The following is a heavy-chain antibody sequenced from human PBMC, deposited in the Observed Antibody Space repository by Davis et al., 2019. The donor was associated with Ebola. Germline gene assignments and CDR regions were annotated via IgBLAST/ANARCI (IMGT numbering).Heavy chain of an antibody. J-gene: IGHJ6*02. Sequence: GESLKISCAASGFTVSSNYMSWVRQAPGKGLEWVSVIYSGGSTYYADSVKGRFTISRDSAKNSLYLQMNSLRAEDTAVYYCARDLFGEFQMYYYGMDVWGQGTTVTVSS. CDR1: GFTVSSNY. CDR3: ARDLFGEFQMYYYGMDV. V-gene: IGHV3-53*01. CDR2: IYSGGST. D-gene: IGHD3-10*01.